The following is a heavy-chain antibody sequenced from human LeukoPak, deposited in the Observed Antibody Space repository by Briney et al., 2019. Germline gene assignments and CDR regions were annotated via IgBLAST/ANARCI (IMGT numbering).Heavy chain of an antibody. Sequence: ASVKVSCKASGYTFAGYYMHWVRQAPGQGLEWLGRINPNSGGTNYAQKFQGRVTMTRDTSISTAYMELSRLRSNDTAVYYCARAAIYYYDSSTAGRLEDYWGQGTLVTVSS. CDR1: GYTFAGYY. CDR3: ARAAIYYYDSSTAGRLEDY. CDR2: INPNSGGT. J-gene: IGHJ4*02. V-gene: IGHV1-2*06. D-gene: IGHD3-22*01.